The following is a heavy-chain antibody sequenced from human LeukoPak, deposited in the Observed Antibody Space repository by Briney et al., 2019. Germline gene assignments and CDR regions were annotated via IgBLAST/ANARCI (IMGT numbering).Heavy chain of an antibody. D-gene: IGHD3-10*01. CDR3: TRDEPSRTMVRGVIVLGVSPIYYYYYMDV. CDR1: GFTFSSYS. V-gene: IGHV3-21*04. Sequence: PGGSLRLSCTASGFTFSSYSMNWVRQAPGKGLEGVSSISTSSSYIYYADSVKGRFTISRDNARNSLYLQMTTLRAEDTAVYYYTRDEPSRTMVRGVIVLGVSPIYYYYYMDVWGKGTTVTISS. CDR2: ISTSSSYI. J-gene: IGHJ6*03.